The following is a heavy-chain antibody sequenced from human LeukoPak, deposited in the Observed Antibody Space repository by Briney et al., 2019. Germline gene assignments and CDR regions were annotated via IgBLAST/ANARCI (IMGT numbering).Heavy chain of an antibody. D-gene: IGHD3-10*01. Sequence: PGGSLRLSCAASGFTFSSYAMHWVRQAPGKGLEWVAIISYDGSNKYYADSVKGRFTISRDNSKNTLYLQMNSLRAEDTAVYYCADGRSYQTPHLYWGQGTLVTVSS. CDR2: ISYDGSNK. CDR3: ADGRSYQTPHLY. V-gene: IGHV3-30*04. CDR1: GFTFSSYA. J-gene: IGHJ4*02.